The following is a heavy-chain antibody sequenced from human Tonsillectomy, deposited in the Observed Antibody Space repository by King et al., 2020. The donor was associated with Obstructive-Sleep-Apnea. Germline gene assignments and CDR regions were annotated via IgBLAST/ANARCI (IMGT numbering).Heavy chain of an antibody. J-gene: IGHJ4*02. V-gene: IGHV3-66*01. CDR1: GFTVGSNY. Sequence: VQLVESGGGLVQPGGSLGLSCAASGFTVGSNYMSWVRQAPGKGLEWVSVIYSDGRTSYADSVRGRFTISRDNFKNTLYLQMNSLRAEDTAVYYCVGEPPIPLGYWGQGTLVTVSS. CDR3: VGEPPIPLGY. CDR2: IYSDGRT.